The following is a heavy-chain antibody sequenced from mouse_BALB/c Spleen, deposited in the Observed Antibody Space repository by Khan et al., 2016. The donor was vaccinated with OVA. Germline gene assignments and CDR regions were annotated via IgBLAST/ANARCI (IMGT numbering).Heavy chain of an antibody. J-gene: IGHJ4*01. D-gene: IGHD3-2*02. V-gene: IGHV2-6-4*01. CDR1: GFPLSRYI. CDR3: ARNFRSNYAMDY. Sequence: QVQLQQSGPGLVAPSQSLSITCTVSGFPLSRYIIHWVRQPPGKGLEWLGMIWNSGSTDYNSALKSRLSISKDNSKSQVFLKMNSLQTDDTAMYYCARNFRSNYAMDYWGQGTSRTVSS. CDR2: IWNSGST.